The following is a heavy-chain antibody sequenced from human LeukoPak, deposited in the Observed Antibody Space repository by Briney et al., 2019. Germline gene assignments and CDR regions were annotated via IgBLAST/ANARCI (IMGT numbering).Heavy chain of an antibody. CDR2: ISSSSSTI. D-gene: IGHD6-6*01. J-gene: IGHJ4*02. V-gene: IGHV3-48*02. Sequence: GGSLRLPCAASGFTFSSYSMNWVRQAPGKGLEWVSYISSSSSTIYYADSVKGRFAISRDNAKNSLYLQMNSLRDEDTAVYYCARVRGSSSYYFDYWGQGTLVTVSS. CDR3: ARVRGSSSYYFDY. CDR1: GFTFSSYS.